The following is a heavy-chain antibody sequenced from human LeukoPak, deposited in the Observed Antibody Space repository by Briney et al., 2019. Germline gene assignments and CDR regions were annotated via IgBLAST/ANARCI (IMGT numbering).Heavy chain of an antibody. Sequence: GALRLSCAASGFTFSSNSMNWVRRAPGKGLEWVSYISRSSDTIYYADSVKGRFTISRDNAKNSLYPQMNSLRDEDTAVYYCARDLTTMVRGLPLDYWGQGTLVTVSS. CDR1: GFTFSSNS. CDR3: ARDLTTMVRGLPLDY. V-gene: IGHV3-48*02. J-gene: IGHJ4*02. D-gene: IGHD3-10*01. CDR2: ISRSSDTI.